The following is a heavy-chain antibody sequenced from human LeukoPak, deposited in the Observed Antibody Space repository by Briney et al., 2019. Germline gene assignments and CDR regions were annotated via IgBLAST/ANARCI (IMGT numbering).Heavy chain of an antibody. J-gene: IGHJ5*02. V-gene: IGHV1-18*01. Sequence: GASVKVSCKASGYTFTSYGISWVRQAPGQGLEWMGWISAYNGNTNYAQKLQGRVTITTDESTSTAYMELSSLRSEDTAVYYCARGRPTMVRGVTNWFDPWGQGTLVTVSS. D-gene: IGHD3-10*01. CDR2: ISAYNGNT. CDR1: GYTFTSYG. CDR3: ARGRPTMVRGVTNWFDP.